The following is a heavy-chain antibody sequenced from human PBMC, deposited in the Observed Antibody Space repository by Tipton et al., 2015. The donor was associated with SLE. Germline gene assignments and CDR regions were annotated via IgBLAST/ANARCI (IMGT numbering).Heavy chain of an antibody. CDR2: IYYSGST. J-gene: IGHJ4*02. D-gene: IGHD3-10*01. Sequence: TLSLTCTVSGGSISSYYWSWIRQPPGKGLEWIGYIYYSGSTNYNPSLKSRVTISVDTSKNQFSLKLSSVTAADTAVYYCARPQIKDGYYFDYWGQGTLVTVSS. CDR1: GGSISSYY. V-gene: IGHV4-59*01. CDR3: ARPQIKDGYYFDY.